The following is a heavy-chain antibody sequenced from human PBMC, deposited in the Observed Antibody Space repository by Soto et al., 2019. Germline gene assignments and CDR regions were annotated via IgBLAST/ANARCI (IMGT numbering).Heavy chain of an antibody. J-gene: IGHJ5*02. V-gene: IGHV4-31*03. CDR2: IYYSGST. CDR1: GCSISSRGYC. CDR3: ARSVCP. Sequence: QAQLQESGPGLVKPSQTLSLTCTVSGCSISSRGYCWSWIRQHPGKGLEWIGYIYYSGSTYYNPSLKSGVTASVDTRKNQFSLKVSCVTVSETAVYCCARSVCPWCEGTLGTVSS.